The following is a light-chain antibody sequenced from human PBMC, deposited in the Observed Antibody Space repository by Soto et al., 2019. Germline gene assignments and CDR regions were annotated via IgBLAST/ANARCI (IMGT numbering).Light chain of an antibody. Sequence: EIVLTQSPATLSLSPGERATLSCRASQSVSSYLAWYQQKPGQAPRLLIYDSSSRATGIPARFSGSGSGTDFTLSISSIEAEDFAVYYGQQRSNWPYTFHQSTKLDIK. CDR1: QSVSSY. CDR3: QQRSNWPYT. V-gene: IGKV3-11*01. CDR2: DSS. J-gene: IGKJ2*01.